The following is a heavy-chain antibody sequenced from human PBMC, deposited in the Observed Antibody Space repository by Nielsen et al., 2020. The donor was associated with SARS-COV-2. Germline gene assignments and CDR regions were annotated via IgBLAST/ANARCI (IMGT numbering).Heavy chain of an antibody. CDR3: ARNFYGSGSYPFDP. CDR2: ISYDGSNK. CDR1: GFTFSSYG. D-gene: IGHD3-10*01. J-gene: IGHJ5*02. Sequence: GESLKISCAASGFTFSSYGMHWVRQAPGKGLEWVAVISYDGSNKYYADSVKGRFTISRDNSKNTLYLQMNSLRAEDTAVYYCARNFYGSGSYPFDPWGQGTLVTVSS. V-gene: IGHV3-30*03.